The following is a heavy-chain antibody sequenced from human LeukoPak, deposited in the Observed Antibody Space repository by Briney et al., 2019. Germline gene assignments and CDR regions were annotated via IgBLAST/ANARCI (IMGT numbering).Heavy chain of an antibody. J-gene: IGHJ2*01. CDR2: ISTSSTTI. CDR3: ARAPGNYYDSTGYWYFDL. CDR1: GFSFSNYA. V-gene: IGHV3-48*01. Sequence: GGSLRLSCTASGFSFSNYAMNWVRQAPGKGLEWLSYISTSSTTIHYADSVKGRFTSSREDARNSLYLQMNSLRAEDTAVYFCARAPGNYYDSTGYWYFDLWGRGTLVTVSS. D-gene: IGHD3-22*01.